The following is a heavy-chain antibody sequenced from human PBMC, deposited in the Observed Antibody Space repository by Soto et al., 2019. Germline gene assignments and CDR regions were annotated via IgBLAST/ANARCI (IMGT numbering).Heavy chain of an antibody. J-gene: IGHJ4*02. CDR1: GFTFSSYG. D-gene: IGHD4-17*01. CDR3: AGAVVTVTSYYFDY. V-gene: IGHV3-33*01. CDR2: IWYDGSNK. Sequence: QVQLVESGGGVVQPGRSLRLSCAASGFTFSSYGRHWVRQAPGKGLEWVAVIWYDGSNKYYADSVKGRFTISRDNSKNTLYLQMNSLRAEDTAVYYCAGAVVTVTSYYFDYWGQGTLVTVSS.